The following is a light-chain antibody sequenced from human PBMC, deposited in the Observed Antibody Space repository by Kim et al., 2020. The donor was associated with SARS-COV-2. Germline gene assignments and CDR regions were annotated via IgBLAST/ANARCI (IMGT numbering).Light chain of an antibody. CDR3: LQHNSYPLT. CDR1: QGIIKD. J-gene: IGKJ4*01. Sequence: GAVGDRVNSTCRASQGIIKDLGWYQQKPGKAPKRLIYAASSLQSGVPSRFGGSGSGTEFTLTISSLQPEDFATYYCLQHNSYPLTFGGGTKLEI. CDR2: AAS. V-gene: IGKV1-17*01.